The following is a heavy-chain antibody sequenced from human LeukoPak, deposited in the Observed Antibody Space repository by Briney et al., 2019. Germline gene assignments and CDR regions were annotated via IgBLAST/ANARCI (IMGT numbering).Heavy chain of an antibody. CDR3: AKDLVAVAGIGVYDY. Sequence: PGGSLRLSCAASGFTFSSYAMHWVRQAPGKGLEWVSYISSSGSTIYYADSVKGRFTISRDNAKNSLYLQMNSLRAEDTAVYYCAKDLVAVAGIGVYDYWGQGTLVTVSS. CDR2: ISSSGSTI. CDR1: GFTFSSYA. D-gene: IGHD6-19*01. V-gene: IGHV3-48*03. J-gene: IGHJ4*02.